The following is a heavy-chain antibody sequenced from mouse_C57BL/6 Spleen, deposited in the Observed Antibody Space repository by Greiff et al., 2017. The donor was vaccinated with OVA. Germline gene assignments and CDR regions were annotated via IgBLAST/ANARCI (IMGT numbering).Heavy chain of an antibody. Sequence: ESGPGLVKPSQSLSLTCSVTGYSITSGYYWNWIRQFPGNKLEWMGYISYDGSNNYNPSLKNRISITRDTSKNQFFLKLNSVTTEDTATYYCASRLLHYAMDYWGQGTSVTVSS. V-gene: IGHV3-6*01. CDR1: GYSITSGYY. J-gene: IGHJ4*01. D-gene: IGHD2-3*01. CDR3: ASRLLHYAMDY. CDR2: ISYDGSN.